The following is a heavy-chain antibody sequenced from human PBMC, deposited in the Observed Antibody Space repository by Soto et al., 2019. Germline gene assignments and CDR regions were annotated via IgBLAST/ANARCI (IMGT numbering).Heavy chain of an antibody. CDR3: SETVEIPYYHGMDV. J-gene: IGHJ6*02. V-gene: IGHV1-69*06. CDR2: IIPIFGSP. CDR1: GGTLRSHA. Sequence: QVQLVQSGAEVKKPGSSVRVSCKASGGTLRSHAINWVRQAPGQGIGWMRGIIPIFGSPNYAQKFQARVTITADKSSITAYMELSSLRSDDTAVYYSSETVEIPYYHGMDVWGQGTTVTVSS. D-gene: IGHD4-4*01.